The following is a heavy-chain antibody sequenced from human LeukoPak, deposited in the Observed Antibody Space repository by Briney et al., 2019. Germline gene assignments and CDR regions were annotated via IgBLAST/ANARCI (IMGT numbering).Heavy chain of an antibody. CDR3: ARTRGHHATMAYFDY. Sequence: GASVTVSCKASGYTFTDSYIHWVRQAPGQGLEWIGWINPNGGETIYAQKLQGSVTMTRDTSINTAYMELNRLRSDDTAVYFCARTRGHHATMAYFDYWGQGTLVTVSS. J-gene: IGHJ4*02. CDR1: GYTFTDSY. D-gene: IGHD3-10*01. CDR2: INPNGGET. V-gene: IGHV1-2*02.